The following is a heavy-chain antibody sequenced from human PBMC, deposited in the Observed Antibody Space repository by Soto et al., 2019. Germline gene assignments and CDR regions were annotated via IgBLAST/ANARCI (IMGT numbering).Heavy chain of an antibody. CDR3: ARNPTETGPPAY. J-gene: IGHJ4*02. D-gene: IGHD7-27*01. V-gene: IGHV1-8*01. Sequence: ASVKVSCKASGYTFTSYDINWVRQATGQGLEWMGWLKPNGGDTGYAQNFQGRVTLTRNTSTATAYMELTSLTSADTAVYFCARNPTETGPPAYWGQGTLVTVSS. CDR2: LKPNGGDT. CDR1: GYTFTSYD.